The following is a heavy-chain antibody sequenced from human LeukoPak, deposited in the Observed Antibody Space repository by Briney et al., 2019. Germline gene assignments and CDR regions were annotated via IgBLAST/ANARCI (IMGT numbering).Heavy chain of an antibody. CDR1: GGSISSADYY. J-gene: IGHJ4*02. D-gene: IGHD3-22*01. V-gene: IGHV4-30-4*01. CDR3: ARMYDSSGYSCPFDY. CDR2: ISYTGST. Sequence: PSETLSLTCTVSGGSISSADYYWSWIRQTPGKGLEWIGYISYTGSTQRNPSLKSRVTISVDTSKNHFSLKLSSVTAADTAVYYCARMYDSSGYSCPFDYWGQGTLVTVSS.